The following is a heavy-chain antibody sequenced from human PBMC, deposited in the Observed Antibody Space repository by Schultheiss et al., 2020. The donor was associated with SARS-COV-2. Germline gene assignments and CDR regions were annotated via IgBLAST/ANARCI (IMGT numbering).Heavy chain of an antibody. V-gene: IGHV4-34*01. Sequence: SETLSLTCAVYGGSFSGYYWSWIRQPPGKGLEWIGEINHSGSTNYNPSLKSRVTISVDTSKNQFSLKLSSVTAADTAVYYCAREFRIAAAGTVNFDYWGQGTLVTVSS. J-gene: IGHJ4*02. CDR3: AREFRIAAAGTVNFDY. D-gene: IGHD6-13*01. CDR2: INHSGST. CDR1: GGSFSGYY.